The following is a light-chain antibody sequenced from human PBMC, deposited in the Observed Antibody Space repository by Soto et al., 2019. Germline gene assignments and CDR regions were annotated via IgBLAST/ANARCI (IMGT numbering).Light chain of an antibody. V-gene: IGKV1-17*01. Sequence: DIQMTQSPSSLSASEGDRVTITCRASQDITNELGWYQQKPGKAPKRLIYAASTLQSGVPSRFSGSGSGTEFTLTISSLQPEDFATYYCLQHSSFPLTFGGGTKVELK. CDR3: LQHSSFPLT. CDR1: QDITNE. J-gene: IGKJ4*01. CDR2: AAS.